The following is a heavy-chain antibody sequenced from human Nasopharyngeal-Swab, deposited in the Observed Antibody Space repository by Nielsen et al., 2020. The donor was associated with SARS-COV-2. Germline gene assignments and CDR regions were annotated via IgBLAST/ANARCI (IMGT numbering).Heavy chain of an antibody. Sequence: SETLSLTCTVSGASISSSINYWGWIRQSPQKGLEWIGTVSYSGTANYNPSLKSRVTMSVDTSKSQFSLKLTSVTAADTAVYFCASWPRESSSWFWSWGLGTLVTVSS. J-gene: IGHJ4*02. CDR1: GASISSSINY. D-gene: IGHD6-13*01. CDR2: VSYSGTA. CDR3: ASWPRESSSWFWS. V-gene: IGHV4-39*07.